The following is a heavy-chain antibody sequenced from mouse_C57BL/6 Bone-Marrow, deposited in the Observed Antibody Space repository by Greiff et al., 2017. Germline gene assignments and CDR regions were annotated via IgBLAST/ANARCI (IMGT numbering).Heavy chain of an antibody. CDR2: INPNNGGT. CDR1: GYTFTDYN. J-gene: IGHJ3*01. D-gene: IGHD3-3*01. V-gene: IGHV1-22*01. Sequence: EVQVVESGPELVKPGASVKMSCKASGYTFTDYNMHWVKQSHGKSLEWIGYINPNNGGTSYNQKFKGKATLTVNKSSSTAYMELRSLTSEDSAVYYCARGGTGGFAYWGQGTLVTVSA. CDR3: ARGGTGGFAY.